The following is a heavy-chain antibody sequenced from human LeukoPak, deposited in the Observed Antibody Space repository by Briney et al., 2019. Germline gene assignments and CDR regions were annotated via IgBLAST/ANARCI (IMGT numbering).Heavy chain of an antibody. J-gene: IGHJ4*02. Sequence: SETLSLTCTVSGGSISSYYWSWIRQPAGKGLEWIGRIYTSGSTNYNPSLKSRVTMSVDTSKNQFSLKLSSVTAADTAVYHCARDRDYYDSSGYYYYFDYWGQGTLVTVSS. CDR1: GGSISSYY. CDR3: ARDRDYYDSSGYYYYFDY. V-gene: IGHV4-4*07. CDR2: IYTSGST. D-gene: IGHD3-22*01.